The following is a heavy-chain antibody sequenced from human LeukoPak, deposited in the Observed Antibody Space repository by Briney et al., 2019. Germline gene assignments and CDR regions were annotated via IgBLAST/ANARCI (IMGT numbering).Heavy chain of an antibody. D-gene: IGHD3-22*01. Sequence: ASVKVSCKASGYTFTSYGVTWVRQALGQGLEWMGWISPYNGNTKYAQKLQGRVTMTRDTSTSTAYMELRSLRSDDTAVYYCARDRVHSDYYDSSGYHLFDCWGQGTLVTVAS. CDR3: ARDRVHSDYYDSSGYHLFDC. J-gene: IGHJ4*02. CDR1: GYTFTSYG. V-gene: IGHV1-18*01. CDR2: ISPYNGNT.